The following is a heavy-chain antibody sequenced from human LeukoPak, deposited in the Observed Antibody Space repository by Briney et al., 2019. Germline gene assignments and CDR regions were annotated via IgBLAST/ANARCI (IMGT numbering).Heavy chain of an antibody. J-gene: IGHJ6*03. CDR2: INPSGGNT. D-gene: IGHD5-18*01. CDR1: GYTFTSYY. CDR3: ARDSGYSYGEQGDYMDV. V-gene: IGHV1-46*01. Sequence: ASVKVSCKASGYTFTSYYMHWVRQAPGQGLEWMGIINPSGGNTSYAQKFQGRVTMTRDTSTSTVYMELSSLRSEDTAVYYCARDSGYSYGEQGDYMDVWGKGTTVTVSS.